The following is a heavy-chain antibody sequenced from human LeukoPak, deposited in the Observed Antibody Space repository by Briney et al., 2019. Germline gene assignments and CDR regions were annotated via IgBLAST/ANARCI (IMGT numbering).Heavy chain of an antibody. D-gene: IGHD3-22*01. V-gene: IGHV1-24*01. CDR2: FDPEDGET. CDR1: GYTLTELS. CDR3: ATRSVGVDSSGYPFDY. Sequence: ASVKVSCKVSGYTLTELSMHWVRQAPGKGLEWMGGFDPEDGETIYAQKFQGRVTMTEDTSTDTAYMELSSLRSEDTAVYYCATRSVGVDSSGYPFDYWGQGTLATVSS. J-gene: IGHJ4*02.